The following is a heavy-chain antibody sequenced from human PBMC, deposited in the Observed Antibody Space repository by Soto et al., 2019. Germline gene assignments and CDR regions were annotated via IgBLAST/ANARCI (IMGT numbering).Heavy chain of an antibody. Sequence: QLQLQESGPGLVKPSETLSLTCTVSGGSISSSSHYWGWIRQPPGKGLERIGTIYYSGSTYYNPSLKSRVTISVDTSKNQFSLKLSSVTAADTAVYYCAGQIPTSRIFDPWGQGTLVTVSS. CDR1: GGSISSSSHY. D-gene: IGHD2-15*01. V-gene: IGHV4-39*01. CDR2: IYYSGST. J-gene: IGHJ5*02. CDR3: AGQIPTSRIFDP.